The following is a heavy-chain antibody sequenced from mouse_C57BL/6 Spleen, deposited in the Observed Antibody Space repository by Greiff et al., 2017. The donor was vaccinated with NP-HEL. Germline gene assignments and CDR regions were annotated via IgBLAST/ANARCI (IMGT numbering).Heavy chain of an antibody. V-gene: IGHV5-17*01. CDR3: ARDYYGSGY. D-gene: IGHD1-1*01. CDR1: GFTFSDYG. J-gene: IGHJ2*01. Sequence: VQLKESGGGLVKPGGSLKLSCAASGFTFSDYGMHWVRQAPEKGLEWVAYISSGSSTIYYADTVKGRFTISRDNAKNTLFLQMTSLRSEDTAMYYCARDYYGSGYWGQGTTLTVSS. CDR2: ISSGSSTI.